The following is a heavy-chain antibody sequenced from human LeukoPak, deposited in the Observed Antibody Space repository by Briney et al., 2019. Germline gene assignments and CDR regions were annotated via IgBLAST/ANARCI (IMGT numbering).Heavy chain of an antibody. D-gene: IGHD6-13*01. V-gene: IGHV4-59*04. Sequence: PSETLSLTCTVSGGSISNYYWSWIREPPGKGLEWNGSIYHSGSTYYNPSLKSRVTISVDTSKNQFSLKLSSVPAADTAVYYCAIGGRVAAAPDLDFVLWGQGTRVSV. CDR3: AIGGRVAAAPDLDFVL. CDR2: IYHSGST. J-gene: IGHJ4*02. CDR1: GGSISNYY.